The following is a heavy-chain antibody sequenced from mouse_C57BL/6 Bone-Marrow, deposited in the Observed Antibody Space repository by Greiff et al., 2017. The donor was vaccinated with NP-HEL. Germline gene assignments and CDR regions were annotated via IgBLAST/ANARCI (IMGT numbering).Heavy chain of an antibody. D-gene: IGHD1-1*01. V-gene: IGHV5-6*02. CDR1: GFTFSSYG. CDR3: ALYYGSSYWYFDV. CDR2: ISSGGSYT. J-gene: IGHJ1*03. Sequence: EVKLLESGGDLVKPGGSLKLSCAASGFTFSSYGMSWVRQTPDKRLEWVATISSGGSYTYYPDSVKGRFTISRDNAKNTLYLQMSSLKSEDTAMYYCALYYGSSYWYFDVWGRGTTVTASS.